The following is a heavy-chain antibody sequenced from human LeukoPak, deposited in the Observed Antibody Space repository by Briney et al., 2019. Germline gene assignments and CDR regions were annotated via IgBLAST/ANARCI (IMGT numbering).Heavy chain of an antibody. V-gene: IGHV1-18*01. Sequence: ASVKVSCKASGYTFTSYGISWVRQAPGQGLEWMGWISAYNGNTNYAQKLQGRVTMTTDTSTSTAYMELRSLRSDDTAVYYCARDQRFLLPKLAPYAAAGDFDYWGQGTLVTVSS. CDR3: ARDQRFLLPKLAPYAAAGDFDY. CDR1: GYTFTSYG. CDR2: ISAYNGNT. D-gene: IGHD6-13*01. J-gene: IGHJ4*02.